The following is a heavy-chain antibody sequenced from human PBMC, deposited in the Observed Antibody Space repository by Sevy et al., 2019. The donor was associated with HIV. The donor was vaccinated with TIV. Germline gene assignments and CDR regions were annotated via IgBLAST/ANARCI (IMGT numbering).Heavy chain of an antibody. CDR1: GFTFSSYG. D-gene: IGHD2-15*01. CDR2: ISYDGSNK. V-gene: IGHV3-30*03. J-gene: IGHJ4*02. Sequence: GGSLRLSCAASGFTFSSYGMHWVRQAPGKGLEWVAVISYDGSNKYYADSVKGRFTISRDNSKNTLYLQMNSLRAEDPAVYYGATDAAGPPLPDYWGQGTLVTVSS. CDR3: ATDAAGPPLPDY.